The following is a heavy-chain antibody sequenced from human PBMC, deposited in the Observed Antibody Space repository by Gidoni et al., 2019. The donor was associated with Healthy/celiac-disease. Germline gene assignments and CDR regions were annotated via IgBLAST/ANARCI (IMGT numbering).Heavy chain of an antibody. CDR1: GGSISSSSYY. V-gene: IGHV4-39*01. Sequence: QLQLQESGPGLVKPSETLSLTCTVSGGSISSSSYYWGWIRQPPGKGLEWIGSIYYSGSTYYNPSLKSRVTISVDTSKNQFSLKLSSVTAADTAVYYCARLASGGYSYGSGDYFDYWGQGTLVTVSS. D-gene: IGHD5-18*01. CDR2: IYYSGST. CDR3: ARLASGGYSYGSGDYFDY. J-gene: IGHJ4*02.